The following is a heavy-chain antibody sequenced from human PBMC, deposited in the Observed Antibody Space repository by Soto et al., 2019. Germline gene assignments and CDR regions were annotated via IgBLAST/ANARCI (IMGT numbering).Heavy chain of an antibody. D-gene: IGHD3-9*01. V-gene: IGHV4-30-4*01. Sequence: PSETLSLTCTVSGGSISSGDYYWSWIRQPPGKGLEWIGYIYYSGSTYYNPSLKSRVTISVDTSKNQFSLKLSSVTAADTAVYYCAREGGILTGYSLGFYFDYSGQAPLGTRSS. J-gene: IGHJ4*02. CDR1: GGSISSGDYY. CDR2: IYYSGST. CDR3: AREGGILTGYSLGFYFDY.